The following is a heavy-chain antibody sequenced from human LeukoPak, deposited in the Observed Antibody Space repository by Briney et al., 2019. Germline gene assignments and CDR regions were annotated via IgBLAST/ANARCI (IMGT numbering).Heavy chain of an antibody. V-gene: IGHV4-39*01. Sequence: PSESLSLTCTVSDDSITNNFYFWGWIRQPPGTGLEWIGTIYYSGTAYYNPALKIRVTISLDTSKTQFSLKLTSVTAADTAVYYCARHKVAVPQGFDYWGQRTLVTVSS. CDR1: DDSITNNFYF. CDR2: IYYSGTA. D-gene: IGHD6-19*01. J-gene: IGHJ4*02. CDR3: ARHKVAVPQGFDY.